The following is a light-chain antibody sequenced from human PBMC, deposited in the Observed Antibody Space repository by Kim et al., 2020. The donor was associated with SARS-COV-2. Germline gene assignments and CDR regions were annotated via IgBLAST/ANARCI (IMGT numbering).Light chain of an antibody. CDR1: KLGDKF. CDR3: QAWDSGTVV. V-gene: IGLV3-1*01. Sequence: SYELTQPPSVSVSPGQTASITCSGDKLGDKFACWYQQKPGQSPVLVIYQDHKRPSGIPERFSGSNSGNTATLTISETQTTDEGDYYCQAWDSGTVVFGGGTQLTVL. CDR2: QDH. J-gene: IGLJ2*01.